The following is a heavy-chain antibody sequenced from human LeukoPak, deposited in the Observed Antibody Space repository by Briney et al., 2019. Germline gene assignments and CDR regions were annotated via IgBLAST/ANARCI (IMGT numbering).Heavy chain of an antibody. CDR2: ISGSGGST. J-gene: IGHJ6*02. Sequence: GGSLRLSCAASGFTFSSYSMNWVSQAPGKGLEWVSAISGSGGSTYYADSVKGRFTISRDNSKNTLYLQMNSLRAEDTAVYYCAKGYSSSWYWYYYGMDVWGQGTTVTVSS. D-gene: IGHD6-13*01. CDR3: AKGYSSSWYWYYYGMDV. V-gene: IGHV3-23*01. CDR1: GFTFSSYS.